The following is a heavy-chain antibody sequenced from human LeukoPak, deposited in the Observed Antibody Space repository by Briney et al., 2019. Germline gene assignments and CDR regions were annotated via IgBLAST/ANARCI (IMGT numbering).Heavy chain of an antibody. Sequence: ASVTVTFTCSAYTFTFYYLHWVRHAPGQGLEWMGWINPNSGGRNYAQKFQGRVTMTRDTSISTAYMELSRLSSDDTAVYYCATDLGSSWIYWGQGTLVTVSS. CDR3: ATDLGSSWIY. V-gene: IGHV1-2*02. J-gene: IGHJ4*01. D-gene: IGHD6-13*01. CDR2: INPNSGGR. CDR1: AYTFTFYY.